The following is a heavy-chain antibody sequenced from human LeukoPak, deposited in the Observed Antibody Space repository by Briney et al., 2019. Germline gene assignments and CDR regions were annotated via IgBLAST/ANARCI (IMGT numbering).Heavy chain of an antibody. D-gene: IGHD6-19*01. CDR1: GGSISSSY. V-gene: IGHV4-59*08. Sequence: ASETLSLTCTVSGGSISSSYWSWIRQSPGKGLEWIGSIYNSGSPKHNPSLKSRVIISSDRSKNQISLKVSSVTAADTALYYCARMATDSRGWYGEDYYYYYMDVWGKGTTVTVSS. CDR2: IYNSGSP. J-gene: IGHJ6*03. CDR3: ARMATDSRGWYGEDYYYYYMDV.